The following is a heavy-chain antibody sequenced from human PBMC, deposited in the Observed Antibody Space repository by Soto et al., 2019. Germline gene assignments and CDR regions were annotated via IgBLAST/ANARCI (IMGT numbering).Heavy chain of an antibody. J-gene: IGHJ4*02. CDR2: VFYSGTT. CDR1: GGSISSGDYY. D-gene: IGHD1-26*01. CDR3: ARAVRGSYYDY. V-gene: IGHV4-30-4*01. Sequence: QVQLQESGPGLVKPSQTLSLTCTVSGGSISSGDYYWSWIRQPPGKGLEWIGYVFYSGTTYYNPSLKSRVTISVDTSQNQFSLKLSSVTAADTAVYYCARAVRGSYYDYWGQGTLVTVSS.